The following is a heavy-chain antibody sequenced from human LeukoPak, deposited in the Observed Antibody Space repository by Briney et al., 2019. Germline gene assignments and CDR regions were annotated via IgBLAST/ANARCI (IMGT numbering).Heavy chain of an antibody. CDR1: GFTVSSNY. Sequence: RGSLRLSCAASGFTVSSNYMSWVRQAPGKGLEWVSVIYSGGSTYYADSVKGRFTISRDNSKNTLYLQMNSLRAEDTAVYYCAREAVRGDTATLKGAMGYWGQGTLVTVSS. CDR3: AREAVRGDTATLKGAMGY. V-gene: IGHV3-53*01. CDR2: IYSGGST. D-gene: IGHD5-18*01. J-gene: IGHJ4*02.